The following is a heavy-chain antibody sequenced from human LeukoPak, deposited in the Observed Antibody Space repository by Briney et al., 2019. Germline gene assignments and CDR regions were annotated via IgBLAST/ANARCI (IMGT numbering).Heavy chain of an antibody. D-gene: IGHD1-26*01. CDR1: GGTFSSYA. J-gene: IGHJ4*02. V-gene: IGHV1-69*13. Sequence: SVKVSCKASGGTFSSYAISWVRQAPGQGLEWMGGIIPIFGTANYAQKFQGRVTITADESTSTAYMELSSLRSEDTAVYYCASTNPDSGSSSGFDYWGQGTLVTVSS. CDR3: ASTNPDSGSSSGFDY. CDR2: IIPIFGTA.